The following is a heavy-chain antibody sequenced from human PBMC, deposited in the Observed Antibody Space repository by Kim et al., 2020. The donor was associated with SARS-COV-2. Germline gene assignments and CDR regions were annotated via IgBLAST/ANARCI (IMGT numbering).Heavy chain of an antibody. Sequence: SLRLSCAASGFTLDDYAMHWVRQAPGKGLEWVSGTSWNRGSIGYADSVKGRFTISRDHAKNSLFLQMSSLSADDTALYYCAKAGYSEYLWGSYRYDY. CDR1: GFTLDDYA. V-gene: IGHV3-9*01. J-gene: IGHJ6*01. CDR2: TSWNRGSI. D-gene: IGHD3-16*02. CDR3: AKAGYSEYLWGSYRYDY.